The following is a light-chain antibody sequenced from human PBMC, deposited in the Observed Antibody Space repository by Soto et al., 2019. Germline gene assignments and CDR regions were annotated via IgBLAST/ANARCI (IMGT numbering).Light chain of an antibody. V-gene: IGKV3-20*01. CDR3: QQYGSSRT. CDR1: QSSSAT. J-gene: IGKJ1*01. CDR2: SAS. Sequence: QSTATLSVSTGGRDTLSCRASQSSSATLACYQQKPGQAPRLLIYSASRRATGFPGRFSGSGSGTDFTLTISRLEPEDFAVYYCQQYGSSRTFGQGTKVDI.